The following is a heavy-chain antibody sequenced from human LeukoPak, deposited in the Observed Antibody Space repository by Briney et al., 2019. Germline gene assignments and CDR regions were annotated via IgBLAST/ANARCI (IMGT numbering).Heavy chain of an antibody. V-gene: IGHV1-24*01. J-gene: IGHJ4*02. Sequence: ASVKVSWKVSGYTLTELSMHWVRQAPGKGLEWMGGFDPEDGETIYAQKFQGRVTMTGDTSTDTAYMELSSLRSEDTAVYYCATRPGYGDYRFWGQGTLVTVSS. D-gene: IGHD4-17*01. CDR1: GYTLTELS. CDR2: FDPEDGET. CDR3: ATRPGYGDYRF.